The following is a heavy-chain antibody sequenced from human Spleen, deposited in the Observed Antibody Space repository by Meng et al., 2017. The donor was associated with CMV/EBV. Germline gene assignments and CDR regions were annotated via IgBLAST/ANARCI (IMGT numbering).Heavy chain of an antibody. J-gene: IGHJ6*02. D-gene: IGHD6-19*01. CDR1: GFTFSTYS. CDR3: ARSYRTIGRRLVGMDV. V-gene: IGHV3-21*01. Sequence: GESLKISCAASGFTFSTYSMNWVRQAPGKGLEWVSSISSGSDYIYYADSLEGRFTISRDNAKMSLYLQMNSLRVEDTAVYYCARSYRTIGRRLVGMDVWGQGTTVTVS. CDR2: ISSGSDYI.